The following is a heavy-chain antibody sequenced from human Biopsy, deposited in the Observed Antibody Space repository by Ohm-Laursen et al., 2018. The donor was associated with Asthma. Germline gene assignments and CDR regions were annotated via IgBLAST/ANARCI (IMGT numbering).Heavy chain of an antibody. CDR3: AKVGHGYGDYVGYLDP. Sequence: GSLRLSCAATGFTLSSYAIHWVRQAPGKGLEWVSVISSGGGTIDYADSVKGRFTISRNISTNTVYLQMGSLSADDTAVYYCAKVGHGYGDYVGYLDPWGQGTLVTVSS. D-gene: IGHD4-17*01. V-gene: IGHV3-23*01. CDR1: GFTLSSYA. J-gene: IGHJ5*02. CDR2: ISSGGGTI.